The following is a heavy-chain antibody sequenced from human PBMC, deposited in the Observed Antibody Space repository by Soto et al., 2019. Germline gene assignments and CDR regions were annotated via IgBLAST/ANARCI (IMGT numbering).Heavy chain of an antibody. CDR3: ARVVRHDHIWFGELLSYFDY. Sequence: GASVKVSCKASGYTFTSYDINWVRQATGQGLEWMGWMNPNSGNTGYAQKFQGRVTMTRNTSISTAYMELSSLRSEDTAVYYCARVVRHDHIWFGELLSYFDYWGQGTPVTVSS. D-gene: IGHD3-10*01. J-gene: IGHJ4*02. V-gene: IGHV1-8*01. CDR1: GYTFTSYD. CDR2: MNPNSGNT.